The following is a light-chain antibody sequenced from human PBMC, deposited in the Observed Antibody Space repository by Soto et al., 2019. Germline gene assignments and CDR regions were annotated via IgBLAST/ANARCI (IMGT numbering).Light chain of an antibody. Sequence: DIQMTQSPSTLSASVGDRVTITCRASQSISNWLAWYQQKPGKAPKLLIYKASNLESGVPSRFSGSGSGTEFTLTISSLQPDDFATYYCQQCNSYSATFGQGTKVEVK. CDR3: QQCNSYSAT. V-gene: IGKV1-5*03. J-gene: IGKJ1*01. CDR1: QSISNW. CDR2: KAS.